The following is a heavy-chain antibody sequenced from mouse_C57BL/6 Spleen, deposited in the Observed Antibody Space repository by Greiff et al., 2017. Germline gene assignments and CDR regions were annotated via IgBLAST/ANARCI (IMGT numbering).Heavy chain of an antibody. D-gene: IGHD1-1*01. CDR2: ISYDGSN. V-gene: IGHV3-6*01. CDR3: ARASQLLRFAY. Sequence: ESGPGLVKPSQSLSLTCSVTGYSITSGYYWNWIRQFPGNKLEWMGYISYDGSNNYNPSLKNRISITRDPSKNQFFLKLNSVTTEDTATYYCARASQLLRFAYWGQGTLVTVSA. J-gene: IGHJ3*01. CDR1: GYSITSGYY.